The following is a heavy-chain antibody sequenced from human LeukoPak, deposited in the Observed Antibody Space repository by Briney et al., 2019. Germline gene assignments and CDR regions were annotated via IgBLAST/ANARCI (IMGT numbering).Heavy chain of an antibody. Sequence: GGSLRLSCAASGFTVSSNYMSWVRQAPGKGLEWVSVIYSGGSTYYADSVKGRFTISRDNSKNTLYLQMNSLGAEDTAVYYCARELGAAGYFDYWGQGTLVTVSS. CDR3: ARELGAAGYFDY. CDR2: IYSGGST. V-gene: IGHV3-53*01. D-gene: IGHD6-13*01. J-gene: IGHJ4*02. CDR1: GFTVSSNY.